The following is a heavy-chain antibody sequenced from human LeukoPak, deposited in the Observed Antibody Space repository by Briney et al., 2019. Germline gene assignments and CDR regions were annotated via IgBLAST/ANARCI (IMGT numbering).Heavy chain of an antibody. Sequence: GGSLRLXCPASGFTFTNFAMSWVRQAPGKGLEWVSGILASGGTTYYADSVKGRFTSSRDNSKNTLYLQMSSLRAEDTAIYYCAKNYYDYTGPYSWVFDYWGQGTLVTVSS. D-gene: IGHD3-22*01. V-gene: IGHV3-23*01. CDR1: GFTFTNFA. J-gene: IGHJ4*02. CDR2: ILASGGTT. CDR3: AKNYYDYTGPYSWVFDY.